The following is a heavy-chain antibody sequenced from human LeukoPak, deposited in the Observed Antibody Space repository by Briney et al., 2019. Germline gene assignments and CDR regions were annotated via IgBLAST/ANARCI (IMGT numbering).Heavy chain of an antibody. J-gene: IGHJ4*02. CDR1: GFTFSSYS. Sequence: PGGSLRLSCAASGFTFSSYSMNWVRQAPGKGLEWVSYITSSSSFISYADSVRGRFTTSRDNAKNSLYLQMNSLRAEDTAVYYCAREEGQGFGDLGFWGQGTPVTVSS. D-gene: IGHD3-10*01. CDR3: AREEGQGFGDLGF. CDR2: ITSSSSFI. V-gene: IGHV3-21*01.